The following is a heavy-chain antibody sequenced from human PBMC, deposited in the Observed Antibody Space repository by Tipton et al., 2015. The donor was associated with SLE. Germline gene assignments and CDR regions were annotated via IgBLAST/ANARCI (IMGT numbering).Heavy chain of an antibody. CDR1: GFTFSNYA. Sequence: SLRLSCAASGFTFSNYAMNWVRQAPGKGLEWVANINQDGSEIFYVDSVKGRFTIFRDNAKDTVYLQMNSLRAEDTALYYCAREPSTGALDYWGQGNLVTVSS. CDR2: INQDGSEI. D-gene: IGHD1-14*01. CDR3: AREPSTGALDY. V-gene: IGHV3-7*01. J-gene: IGHJ4*02.